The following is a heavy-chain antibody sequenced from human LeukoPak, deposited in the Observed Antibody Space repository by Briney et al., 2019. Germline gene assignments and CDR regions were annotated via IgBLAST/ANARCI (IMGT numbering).Heavy chain of an antibody. CDR1: GGSISNYY. V-gene: IGHV4-59*01. J-gene: IGHJ3*02. CDR2: IYYSGST. D-gene: IGHD6-13*01. Sequence: SETLSLTCTVSGGSISNYYWSWIRQPPGKGLEWIGYIYYSGSTNYNPSLKSRVTISVDTSKNQFSLKLSSVTAADTAVYYCARLDSSSWYFEGGHDAFDIWGQGTMVTVSS. CDR3: ARLDSSSWYFEGGHDAFDI.